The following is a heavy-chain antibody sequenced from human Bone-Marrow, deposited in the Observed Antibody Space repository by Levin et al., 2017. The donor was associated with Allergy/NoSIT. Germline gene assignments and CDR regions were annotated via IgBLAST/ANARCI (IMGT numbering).Heavy chain of an antibody. D-gene: IGHD4-17*01. V-gene: IGHV5-51*01. CDR3: VTTVTTLGLDY. CDR1: GYSFFNHW. J-gene: IGHJ4*02. Sequence: GGSLRLSCKASGYSFFNHWIGWVRQMPGKGLEWMGFVFPDDSDTRYSPSFQGQVTISADTSINTAYLRWSSLKASDTAMYFCVTTVTTLGLDYWGQGTLVSVSS. CDR2: VFPDDSDT.